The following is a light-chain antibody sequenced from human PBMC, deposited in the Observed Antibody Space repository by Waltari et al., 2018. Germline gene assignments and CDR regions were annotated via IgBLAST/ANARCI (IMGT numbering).Light chain of an antibody. V-gene: IGLV3-10*01. J-gene: IGLJ2*01. CDR2: EDS. CDR1: ALPKKY. Sequence: SYELTQPPSVSVSPGHTARITCSGDALPKKYAYWYQQKSGQAPVLVIYEDSKRPSGIPERFSGSSSGTMATLTISGAQVEDDADYYCYSTDSIGLVFGGGTKLTVL. CDR3: YSTDSIGLV.